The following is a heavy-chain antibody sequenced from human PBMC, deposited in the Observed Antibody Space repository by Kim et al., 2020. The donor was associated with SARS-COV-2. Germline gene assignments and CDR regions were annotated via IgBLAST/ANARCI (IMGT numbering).Heavy chain of an antibody. V-gene: IGHV3-9*01. CDR2: ISWNSRTI. Sequence: GGSLRLSCAASGFTFDDRAMYWVRQAPGKGLEWVASISWNSRTIGYADSVRGQFIISRDNAKNSLYLQMNSLRVEDTALYYCAKDIAGAGPGYYYYGMDVWGQGTTVTVSS. D-gene: IGHD6-13*01. CDR1: GFTFDDRA. CDR3: AKDIAGAGPGYYYYGMDV. J-gene: IGHJ6*02.